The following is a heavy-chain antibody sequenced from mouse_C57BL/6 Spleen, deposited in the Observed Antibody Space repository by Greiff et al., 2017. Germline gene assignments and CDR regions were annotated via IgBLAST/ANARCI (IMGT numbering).Heavy chain of an antibody. D-gene: IGHD5-1*01. J-gene: IGHJ3*01. V-gene: IGHV1-53*01. CDR2: INPSNGGT. Sequence: QVQLQQPGTELVKPGASVKLSCKASGYTFTSYWMHWVKQRPGQGLEWIGNINPSNGGTNYNEKFKSKATLTVDKSSSTAYMHLSSLTSEDSAVYFCAREDLLPRAPFAYWGQGALVTVSA. CDR1: GYTFTSYW. CDR3: AREDLLPRAPFAY.